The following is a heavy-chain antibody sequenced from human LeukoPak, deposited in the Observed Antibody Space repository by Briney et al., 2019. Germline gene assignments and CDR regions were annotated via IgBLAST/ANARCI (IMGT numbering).Heavy chain of an antibody. J-gene: IGHJ4*02. V-gene: IGHV3-74*01. CDR2: ITNDGSST. CDR1: GLTFSSHW. D-gene: IGHD5-24*01. CDR3: TRVGYIDEGIDY. Sequence: GRLLRLSCAASGLTFSSHWMHWVRQAPGKGLVWVSRITNDGSSTTYADSVKGRFTISRDNAKNMLYLEVNSLRAEDTAIYYCTRVGYIDEGIDYWGQGTLVTVSS.